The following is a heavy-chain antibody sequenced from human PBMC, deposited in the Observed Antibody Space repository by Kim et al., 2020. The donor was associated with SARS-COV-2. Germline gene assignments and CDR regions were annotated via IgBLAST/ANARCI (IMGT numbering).Heavy chain of an antibody. CDR1: GDPFNGYY. J-gene: IGHJ4*02. V-gene: IGHV4-34*01. CDR2: IHYDFST. CDR3: ARGRYFDWLFHQSPHYFDY. Sequence: SETLSLTCAVYGDPFNGYYWSWIRQPPGKWLECFSYIHYDFSTNYYPSLKSRVSMSLDSSKSQFSLRLTSLTASDTAVYYCARGRYFDWLFHQSPHYFDYWGQGNLVTVSS. D-gene: IGHD3-9*01.